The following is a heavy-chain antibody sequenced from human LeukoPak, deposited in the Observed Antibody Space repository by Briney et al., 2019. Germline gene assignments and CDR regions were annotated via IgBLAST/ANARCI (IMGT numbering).Heavy chain of an antibody. D-gene: IGHD5-18*01. CDR1: GYTFTGYY. CDR3: ARDLVDTAMANS. CDR2: INPNSGGT. V-gene: IGHV1-2*02. J-gene: IGHJ4*02. Sequence: GASVKVSCKASGYTFTGYYMHWVRQAPGRGLEWMGWINPNSGGTNYAQKFQGRVTMTRDTSISTAYMELSRLRSDDTAVYYCARDLVDTAMANSWGQGTLVTVSS.